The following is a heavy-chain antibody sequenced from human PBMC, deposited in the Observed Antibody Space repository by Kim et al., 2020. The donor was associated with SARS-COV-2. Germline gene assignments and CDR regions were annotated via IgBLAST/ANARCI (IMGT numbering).Heavy chain of an antibody. V-gene: IGHV3-23*01. J-gene: IGHJ4*02. Sequence: GGSLRLSCAASGFTFSNYAMSWVRQAPGKGLEWVSTISDSYGTTHGDSVKGRFTISRDNSNNVLNLQMNSLRAEDTAVYYCAKLCCPNANCYVDYWGQGTLVTVSS. D-gene: IGHD2-8*01. CDR2: ISDSYGTT. CDR1: GFTFSNYA. CDR3: AKLCCPNANCYVDY.